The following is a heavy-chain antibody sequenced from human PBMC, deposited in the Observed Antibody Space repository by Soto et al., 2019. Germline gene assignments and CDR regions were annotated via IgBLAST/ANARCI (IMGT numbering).Heavy chain of an antibody. CDR1: GFTFSSYG. CDR2: ISYDGSNK. V-gene: IGHV3-30*18. D-gene: IGHD3-9*01. J-gene: IGHJ5*02. CDR3: AKEVGGYDILPAPESS. Sequence: GGSLRLSCAASGFTFSSYGMHWVRQAPGKGLEWVAVISYDGSNKYYADSVKGRFTISRDNSKNTLYLQMNSLRAEDTAVYYCAKEVGGYDILPAPESSWGQGTLVTVSS.